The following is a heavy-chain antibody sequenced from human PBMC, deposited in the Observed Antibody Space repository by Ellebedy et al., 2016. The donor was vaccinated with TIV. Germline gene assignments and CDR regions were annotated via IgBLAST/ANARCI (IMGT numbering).Heavy chain of an antibody. CDR1: GFTFTSSA. D-gene: IGHD3-16*01. Sequence: ASVKVSCKASGFTFTSSAVQWVRQARGQRLEWIGWIVVGSGNTNYAQKFQERVTITRDMSTSTAYMELSSLRSEDTAVYYCAADGKLTVAFDIWGQGTMVTVSS. J-gene: IGHJ3*02. CDR3: AADGKLTVAFDI. CDR2: IVVGSGNT. V-gene: IGHV1-58*01.